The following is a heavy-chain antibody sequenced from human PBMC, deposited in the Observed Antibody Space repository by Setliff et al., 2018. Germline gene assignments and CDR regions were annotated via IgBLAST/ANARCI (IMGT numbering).Heavy chain of an antibody. J-gene: IGHJ4*02. Sequence: GGSLRLSCAASGFTFSDYYMSWIRQAPGKGLEWVSYISSSGSTIYYADSVKGRFTISRDNAKNSLYLQMNSLRAEDTAVYYCAKDDLGFAAAGTNVVFNYWGQGTLVTVSS. CDR3: AKDDLGFAAAGTNVVFNY. CDR1: GFTFSDYY. CDR2: ISSSGSTI. D-gene: IGHD6-13*01. V-gene: IGHV3-11*01.